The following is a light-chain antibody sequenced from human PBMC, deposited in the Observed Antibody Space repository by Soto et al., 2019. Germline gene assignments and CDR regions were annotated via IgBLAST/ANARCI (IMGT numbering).Light chain of an antibody. CDR2: DAS. CDR3: QQANDWPPP. CDR1: QPISNN. J-gene: IGKJ1*01. V-gene: IGKV3-15*01. Sequence: RVRTQSPVSLSVSPGERVTLSCRASQPISNNLAWYQQKPGQAPRLLIFDASTRATGIPARFSGSGSGTEFTLTISSLQSEDFATYYCQQANDWPPPFGQGT.